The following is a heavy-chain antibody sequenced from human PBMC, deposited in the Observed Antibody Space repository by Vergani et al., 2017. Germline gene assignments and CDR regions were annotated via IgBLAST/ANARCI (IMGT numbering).Heavy chain of an antibody. CDR2: ISYDGTQK. CDR1: GCTSSYYG. J-gene: IGHJ4*02. V-gene: IGHV3-30*18. D-gene: IGHD1-26*01. CDR3: VKDAGSYEIFFDS. Sequence: QVHLVESGGGVVQPGRSLRLSCVVSGCTSSYYGMHWVRQAPGTGLEWVAVISYDGTQKYYADSVKGRFTISRDNSRDTLYLQMNSLRPEDTATYYCVKDAGSYEIFFDSWGQGTLVTVSS.